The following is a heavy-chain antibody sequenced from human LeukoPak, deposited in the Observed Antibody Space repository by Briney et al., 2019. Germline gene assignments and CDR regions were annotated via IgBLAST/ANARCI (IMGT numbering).Heavy chain of an antibody. D-gene: IGHD5-12*01. CDR1: GFTFSSYE. Sequence: GGSLRLSCAASGFTFSSYEMNWVRQAPGKGLEWVSYISSSGSTIYYADSVKGRFTISRDNAKNSLYLQMNSLRAEDTAVYYCARDSDIVATMFDPWGQGTLVTVSS. CDR3: ARDSDIVATMFDP. V-gene: IGHV3-48*03. CDR2: ISSSGSTI. J-gene: IGHJ5*02.